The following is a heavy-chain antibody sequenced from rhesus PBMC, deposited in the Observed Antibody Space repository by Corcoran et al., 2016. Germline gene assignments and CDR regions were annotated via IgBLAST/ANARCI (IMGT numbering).Heavy chain of an antibody. CDR1: GYSISSNY. D-gene: IGHD4-23*01. CDR3: AREYSNYGGYFEF. Sequence: QVQLQESGPGLVKPSETLSLTCAVSGYSISSNYWSWIRQPPGKGLEWIGYIYGSGGSTEYNPSLKSRVTISIDTSKNQFSLKLSSVTAADTAVYYCAREYSNYGGYFEFWGQGALVTVSS. J-gene: IGHJ1*01. CDR2: IYGSGGST. V-gene: IGHV4-160*01.